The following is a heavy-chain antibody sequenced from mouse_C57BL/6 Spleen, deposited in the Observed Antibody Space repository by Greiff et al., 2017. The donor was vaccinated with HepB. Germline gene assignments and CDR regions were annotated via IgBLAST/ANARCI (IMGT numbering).Heavy chain of an antibody. D-gene: IGHD3-3*01. CDR2: IDPSDSYT. CDR3: ARGTFFDY. J-gene: IGHJ2*01. Sequence: VKLQQSGAELVMPGASVKLSCKASGYTFTSYWMHWVKQRPGQGLEWIGEIDPSDSYTNYNQKFKGKSTLTVDKSSSTAYMQLSSLTSEDSAVYYCARGTFFDYWGQGTTLTVSS. V-gene: IGHV1-69*01. CDR1: GYTFTSYW.